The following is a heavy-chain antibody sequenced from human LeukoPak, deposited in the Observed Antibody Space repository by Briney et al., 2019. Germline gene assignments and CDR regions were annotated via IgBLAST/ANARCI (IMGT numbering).Heavy chain of an antibody. V-gene: IGHV3-21*01. J-gene: IGHJ3*02. Sequence: GGSLSLSCEASGLTFSSYSMNWVRKPQGKGLEWVSSISSSSSYIYYADSVKGRFTISRDNAKNSLYLQMNSLRAEDTAVYYCARDHDDAFDIWGQGTMVTVSS. CDR2: ISSSSSYI. CDR1: GLTFSSYS. CDR3: ARDHDDAFDI.